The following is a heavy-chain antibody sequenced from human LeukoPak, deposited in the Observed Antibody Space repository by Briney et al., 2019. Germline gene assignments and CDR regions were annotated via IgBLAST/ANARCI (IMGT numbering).Heavy chain of an antibody. CDR3: TKISSSSNSDDY. Sequence: GGSLRLSCAASGFTFSTYAMSWVRQAPGKGLEWVSAISGSGSSTYYADSVKGRFTISRDNSGNTLFLQMNSLRAEDTAVYYCTKISSSSNSDDYWGQGTLVTVSS. D-gene: IGHD6-13*01. CDR1: GFTFSTYA. CDR2: ISGSGSST. V-gene: IGHV3-23*01. J-gene: IGHJ4*02.